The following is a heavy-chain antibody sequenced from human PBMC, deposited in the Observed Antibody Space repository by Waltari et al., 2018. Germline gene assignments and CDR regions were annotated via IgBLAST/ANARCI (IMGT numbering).Heavy chain of an antibody. CDR1: GGSISSGDYY. J-gene: IGHJ4*02. D-gene: IGHD1-20*01. Sequence: QVQLQESGPGLVKPSQTLSLTCTVSGGSISSGDYYWSWIRQPPGKGLEWIGYIYYSGSTYYTPSLKCRVTISVDTSKNQFSLKLSSVTAADTAVYYCARANDNWILGVLDYWGQGTLVTVSS. V-gene: IGHV4-30-4*01. CDR3: ARANDNWILGVLDY. CDR2: IYYSGST.